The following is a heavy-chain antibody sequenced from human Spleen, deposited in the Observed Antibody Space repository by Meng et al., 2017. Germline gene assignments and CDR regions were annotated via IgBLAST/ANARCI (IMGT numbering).Heavy chain of an antibody. CDR3: ATRGNPYLNC. CDR2: INTYNGKT. V-gene: IGHV1-18*01. CDR1: AYTLSSDG. Sequence: QVQLVQSGSAVKKPGASVKVSCDASAYTLSSDGFSWVRQAPGQGLEWLGWINTYNGKTDYAHKFQDRVTLTTDTFTNTAYMELRSLRSDDTAVYYCATRGNPYLNCWGQGTLVTVSS. J-gene: IGHJ4*02.